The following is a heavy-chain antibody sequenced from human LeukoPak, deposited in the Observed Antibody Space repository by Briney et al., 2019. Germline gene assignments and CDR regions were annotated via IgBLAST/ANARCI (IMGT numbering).Heavy chain of an antibody. D-gene: IGHD1-26*01. CDR1: GYTFTGYY. CDR2: INPNSGGT. Sequence: GASVKVSCKASGYTFTGYYMHWVRQAPGQGLEWMGWINPNSGGTNYAQKFQGRVTMTRDTSISTAYMELSRLRSDDTAVYYCARASRGAWDPVYGMDVWGQGTTVTVSS. CDR3: ARASRGAWDPVYGMDV. J-gene: IGHJ6*02. V-gene: IGHV1-2*02.